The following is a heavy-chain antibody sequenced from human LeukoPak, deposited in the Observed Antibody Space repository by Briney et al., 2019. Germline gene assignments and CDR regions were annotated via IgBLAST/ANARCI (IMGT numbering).Heavy chain of an antibody. J-gene: IGHJ4*02. CDR3: AKDARITMIGVVRGARPYYFDY. CDR1: GYSISSGYY. V-gene: IGHV4-38-2*02. Sequence: SETLSLTCTVSGYSISSGYYWGWIRQPPGKGLEWIGNIYHSGSTYYNPSLKSRVTISVDTSKNQFSLKLSSVTAADTAVYYCAKDARITMIGVVRGARPYYFDYWGQGTLVTVSS. CDR2: IYHSGST. D-gene: IGHD3-22*01.